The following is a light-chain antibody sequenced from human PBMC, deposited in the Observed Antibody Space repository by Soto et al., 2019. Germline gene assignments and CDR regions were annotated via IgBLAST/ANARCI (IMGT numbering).Light chain of an antibody. J-gene: IGLJ2*01. CDR1: SSDIGGLFNY. CDR3: SSYSSDATHVV. CDR2: DVN. V-gene: IGLV2-14*03. Sequence: QSALTQPASVSGSPGQSITISCTGTSSDIGGLFNYVSWYQQHPGKAPKLLIYDVNVRPSGVSHRFSGSKSGNTASLTISGLQAEDEAAYFCSSYSSDATHVVFGGGTKLTVL.